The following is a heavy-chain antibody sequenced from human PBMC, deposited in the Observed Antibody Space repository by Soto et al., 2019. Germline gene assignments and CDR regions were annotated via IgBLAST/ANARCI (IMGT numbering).Heavy chain of an antibody. J-gene: IGHJ6*02. CDR2: FDPEDGET. D-gene: IGHD3-10*01. CDR1: GYTLTELS. Sequence: ASVKVSCKVSGYTLTELSMHWVRQAPGKGLEWMGGFDPEDGETIYAQKFQGRVTMTEDTSTDTAYMELSSLRSEDTAVYYCATGGLWFGRADYYYGMDVWGQGTTVTV. V-gene: IGHV1-24*01. CDR3: ATGGLWFGRADYYYGMDV.